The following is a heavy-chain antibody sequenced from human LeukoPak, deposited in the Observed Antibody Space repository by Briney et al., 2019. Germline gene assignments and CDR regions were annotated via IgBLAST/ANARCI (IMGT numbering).Heavy chain of an antibody. V-gene: IGHV3-30*18. CDR1: GFTFSSYG. Sequence: GGSLRLSCAVSGFTFSSYGMHWIRQAPGKGLEWVAVMSYDGTNQYYADSAKGRFTISRDNSKSTLYLQMNSLRAEDTAVYYSAKGSSSGYHRYYFDYWGQGTQVTVSS. J-gene: IGHJ4*02. D-gene: IGHD3-22*01. CDR2: MSYDGTNQ. CDR3: AKGSSSGYHRYYFDY.